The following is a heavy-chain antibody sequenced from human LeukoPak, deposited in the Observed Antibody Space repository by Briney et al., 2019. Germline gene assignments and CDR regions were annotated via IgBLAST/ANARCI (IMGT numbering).Heavy chain of an antibody. V-gene: IGHV3-23*01. CDR2: ISGDGGST. Sequence: GGSLRLSCAASGSTFSSYAMNWVRQAPGQGLEWVSTISGDGGSTHYADSVKGRFTISRANSKNTLFLQMNSLRAEDTAVYYCAKSGSRDWDYFEYWGQGTLVTASS. CDR3: AKSGSRDWDYFEY. J-gene: IGHJ4*02. D-gene: IGHD6-19*01. CDR1: GSTFSSYA.